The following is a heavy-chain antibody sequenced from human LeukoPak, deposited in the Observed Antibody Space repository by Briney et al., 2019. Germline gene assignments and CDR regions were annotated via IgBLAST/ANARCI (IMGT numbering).Heavy chain of an antibody. D-gene: IGHD6-13*01. J-gene: IGHJ4*02. CDR3: ASWMRAAAENFDY. CDR2: IYPGDSDT. V-gene: IGHV5-51*01. Sequence: GESLKISCKGSGYSFTSYWIGWVRQMPGKGLEWMGIIYPGDSDTRYSPSFQGQVTISADKSISTAYLQWSSLKASDTAMYYCASWMRAAAENFDYWGQGTLVTVSS. CDR1: GYSFTSYW.